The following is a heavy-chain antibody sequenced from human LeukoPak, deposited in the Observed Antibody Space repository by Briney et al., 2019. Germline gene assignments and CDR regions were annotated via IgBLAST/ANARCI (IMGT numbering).Heavy chain of an antibody. J-gene: IGHJ4*02. CDR2: INHSGST. V-gene: IGHV4-34*01. D-gene: IGHD6-13*01. CDR3: ARVVGKYSSSWYY. CDR1: GGSITSYY. Sequence: PSETLSLTCTVSGGSITSYYWLWIRQPPPGGREGIGEINHSGSTNYHPSLKGRVTISVNTSKNQFSLKLNSVTAAGTAVYYCARVVGKYSSSWYYWGQGTLVTVSS.